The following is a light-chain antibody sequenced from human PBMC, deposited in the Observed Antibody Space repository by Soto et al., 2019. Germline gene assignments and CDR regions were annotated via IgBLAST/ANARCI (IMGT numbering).Light chain of an antibody. V-gene: IGKV1-5*01. CDR2: DAS. CDR1: QSVSSW. J-gene: IGKJ5*01. Sequence: DIQMTQTPATLSAFAGDRVTVTCRASQSVSSWVAWYQEKPGRGPKLLIYDASTWQSGVPSRFIGSGSGTEFTLTITSLQPDDFATYYCQQYNSYPITFGQGTRLEIK. CDR3: QQYNSYPIT.